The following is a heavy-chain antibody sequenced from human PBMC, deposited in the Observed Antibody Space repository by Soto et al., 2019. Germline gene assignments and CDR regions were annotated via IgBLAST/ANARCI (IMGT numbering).Heavy chain of an antibody. J-gene: IGHJ3*02. D-gene: IGHD2-2*01. CDR2: INPSGGST. Sequence: ASVKVSCKASGYTFTSYYMHWVRQAPGQGLEWMGIINPSGGSTSYAQKFQGRVTMTRDTSTSTVYMELSSLRSEDTAVYYCARELVVPAAMRRAFDIWGQGTMVTVSS. CDR3: ARELVVPAAMRRAFDI. V-gene: IGHV1-46*03. CDR1: GYTFTSYY.